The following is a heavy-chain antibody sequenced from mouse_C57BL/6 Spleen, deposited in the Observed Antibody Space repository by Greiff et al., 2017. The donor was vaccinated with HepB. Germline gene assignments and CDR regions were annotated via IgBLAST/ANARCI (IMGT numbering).Heavy chain of an antibody. Sequence: VQLQQSGAELMKPGASVKLSCKATGYTFTGYWIEWVKQRPGHGLEWIGEILPGSGSTNYNEKFKGKATFTADTSSNTAYMQLSSLTTEDSAIYYCARERYYGSSYDYAMDYWGQGTSVTVSS. CDR1: GYTFTGYW. CDR2: ILPGSGST. CDR3: ARERYYGSSYDYAMDY. J-gene: IGHJ4*01. D-gene: IGHD1-1*01. V-gene: IGHV1-9*01.